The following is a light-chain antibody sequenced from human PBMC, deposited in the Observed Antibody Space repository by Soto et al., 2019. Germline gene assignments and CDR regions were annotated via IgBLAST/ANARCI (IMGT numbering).Light chain of an antibody. CDR2: AAS. CDR1: QSISSY. V-gene: IGKV1-39*01. CDR3: QQTYSTPYT. J-gene: IGKJ2*01. Sequence: DIQMTQSPSSLSASVGDRVTITCRASQSISSYLNWYLQKPGKAPKLLIYAASSLQSGVPSRISGSGAGTDFTLTISSLQPEDFATYYGQQTYSTPYTFGQGTKLEIK.